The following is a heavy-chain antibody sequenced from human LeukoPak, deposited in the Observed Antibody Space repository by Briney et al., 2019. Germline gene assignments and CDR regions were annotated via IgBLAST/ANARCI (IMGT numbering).Heavy chain of an antibody. CDR3: TRKGSQWDFLVDY. V-gene: IGHV3-21*01. CDR1: GFTFSSYS. J-gene: IGHJ4*02. Sequence: PGGSLRLSCAASGFTFSSYSMNWVRQAPGKGLEWVSSITSSGRYIYYADSVKGRFTISRDNSENSLYPQMDSLTAEDTAVYYCTRKGSQWDFLVDYWGQGTRVAVSP. CDR2: ITSSGRYI. D-gene: IGHD2/OR15-2a*01.